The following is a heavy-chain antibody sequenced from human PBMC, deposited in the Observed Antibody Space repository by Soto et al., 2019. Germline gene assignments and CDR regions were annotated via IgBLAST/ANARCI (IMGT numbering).Heavy chain of an antibody. CDR1: GGSINNYY. CDR2: IYYSGST. D-gene: IGHD2-21*02. CDR3: ARFVVVTATPRPRYFDY. Sequence: SETLSLTCTVSGGSINNYYWSWIRQPPGKGLEWIGYIYYSGSTNYNPSLKSRVTISVDTSKNQFSLKLSSVTAADTAVYYCARFVVVTATPRPRYFDYWGQGTLVTVSS. J-gene: IGHJ4*02. V-gene: IGHV4-59*01.